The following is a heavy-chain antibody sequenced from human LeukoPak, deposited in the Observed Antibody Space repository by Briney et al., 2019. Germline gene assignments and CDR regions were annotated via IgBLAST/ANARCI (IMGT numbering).Heavy chain of an antibody. CDR2: MNPDNGNT. CDR3: ARDLADIVVVPAAMPDY. Sequence: ASVKVSCKASGHTFTSYDINWVRQATGQGLEWMGWMNPDNGNTGYAQKFQGRVTMTRDTSTSTVYMELSSLRSEDTAVYYCARDLADIVVVPAAMPDYWGQGTLVTVSS. CDR1: GHTFTSYD. D-gene: IGHD2-2*01. V-gene: IGHV1-8*01. J-gene: IGHJ4*02.